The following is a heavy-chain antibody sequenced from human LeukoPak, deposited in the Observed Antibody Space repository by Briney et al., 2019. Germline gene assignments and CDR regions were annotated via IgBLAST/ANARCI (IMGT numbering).Heavy chain of an antibody. CDR3: AKDMTGGADAFDI. CDR2: ISWNSGSI. J-gene: IGHJ3*02. Sequence: PGGSLRLSCAASGFTFDDYAMHWVRQAPGKGLEWVSGISWNSGSIGYADSVKGRFTISRDNAKNSLYLQMNSLRAEDTALYYCAKDMTGGADAFDIWGQGTMVTVSS. CDR1: GFTFDDYA. V-gene: IGHV3-9*01. D-gene: IGHD3-9*01.